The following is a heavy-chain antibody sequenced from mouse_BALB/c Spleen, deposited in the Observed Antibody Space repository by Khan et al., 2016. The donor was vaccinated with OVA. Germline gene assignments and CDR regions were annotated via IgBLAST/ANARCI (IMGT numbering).Heavy chain of an antibody. D-gene: IGHD2-3*01. CDR2: ISTYSGNT. CDR1: GYTFTDYA. Sequence: QIQLQQSGPELVRPGVSVKISCKGSGYTFTDYAMHWVKQSHAKSLEWIGLISTYSGNTNYNQKFKGKATMTVDKSSSTAYMELARLTSEDSAMYDGARPAYDNYYDYWGQGTTLTVSS. J-gene: IGHJ2*01. V-gene: IGHV1S137*01. CDR3: ARPAYDNYYDY.